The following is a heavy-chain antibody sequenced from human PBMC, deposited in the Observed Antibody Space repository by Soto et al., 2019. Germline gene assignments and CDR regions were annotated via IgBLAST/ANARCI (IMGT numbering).Heavy chain of an antibody. D-gene: IGHD2-2*01. CDR2: TYYMSKWYN. Sequence: SQTLSLTCAISGDSVSSNSAAWNWIRQSPSRGLEWLGRTYYMSKWYNDYAVSVKSRITINPDTSKNQFSLQLNSVTPEDTAVYSCAREAIYCSSTSCPGFDYWGQGTLVTVSS. CDR1: GDSVSSNSAA. CDR3: AREAIYCSSTSCPGFDY. J-gene: IGHJ4*02. V-gene: IGHV6-1*01.